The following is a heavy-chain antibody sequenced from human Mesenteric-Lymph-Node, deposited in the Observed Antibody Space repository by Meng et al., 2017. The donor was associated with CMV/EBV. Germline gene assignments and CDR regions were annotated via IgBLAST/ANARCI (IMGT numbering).Heavy chain of an antibody. CDR3: ARARSGSGSYYNVQYAYYFDY. J-gene: IGHJ4*02. V-gene: IGHV3-13*01. CDR1: GFTFSSYE. D-gene: IGHD3-10*01. Sequence: GESLKISCAASGFTFSSYEMHWVRQVTGKGLEWVSAIGTAGDTYYAGSVKGRFTISRDNSKNTLYLQMNSLRTEDTAVYYCARARSGSGSYYNVQYAYYFDYWGQGTLVTVSS. CDR2: IGTAGDT.